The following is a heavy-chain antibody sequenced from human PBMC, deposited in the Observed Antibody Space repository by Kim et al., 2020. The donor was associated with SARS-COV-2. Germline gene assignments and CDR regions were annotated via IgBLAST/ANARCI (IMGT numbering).Heavy chain of an antibody. CDR3: ARHVVTIRGLRSVDY. Sequence: PSLKSRVTISVDTSKNQFSLKLSSVTAADTAVYYCARHVVTIRGLRSVDYWGQGTLVTVSS. J-gene: IGHJ4*02. V-gene: IGHV4-39*01. D-gene: IGHD5-12*01.